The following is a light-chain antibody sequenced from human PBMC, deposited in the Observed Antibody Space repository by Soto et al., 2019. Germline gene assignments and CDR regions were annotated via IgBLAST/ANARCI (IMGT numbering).Light chain of an antibody. Sequence: QSALTQPPSASGSPGQSVTISCTGTKNDIGVYDFVSWYQHHPGKAPRLIIYEGVQRPSGVPDRFYGSKSGNTASLTVSGHQASDEADYYGQSFDSDNVVFGGGTKLNVL. CDR1: KNDIGVYDF. V-gene: IGLV2-8*01. CDR3: QSFDSDNVV. J-gene: IGLJ2*01. CDR2: EGV.